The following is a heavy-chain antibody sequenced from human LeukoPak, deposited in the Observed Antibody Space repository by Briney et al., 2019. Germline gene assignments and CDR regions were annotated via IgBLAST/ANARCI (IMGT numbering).Heavy chain of an antibody. J-gene: IGHJ6*04. Sequence: GGSLRLSCAASGFTFSSYSMNWVRQAPGKGLEWVSSISNSSSYIYYADSVKGRFTISRDNAKNSLYLQMNSLRAEDTAVYYCARDRNVDIVATGYYYGMDVWGKGTTVTVSS. V-gene: IGHV3-21*01. CDR3: ARDRNVDIVATGYYYGMDV. CDR1: GFTFSSYS. D-gene: IGHD5-12*01. CDR2: ISNSSSYI.